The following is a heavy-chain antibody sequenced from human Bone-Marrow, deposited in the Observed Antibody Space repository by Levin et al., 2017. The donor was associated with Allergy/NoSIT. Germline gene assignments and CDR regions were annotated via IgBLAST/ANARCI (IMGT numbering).Heavy chain of an antibody. V-gene: IGHV4-4*02. CDR3: ARGNSYTWGY. D-gene: IGHD3-16*01. Sequence: SSETLSLTCAVSGGSIDIINWWSWVRQSPGKGLEWIGEIYQTGTTNYNPSLKSRVTLSVDNSKSEVSLRLSSVTAADTAIYYCARGNSYTWGYWGQGTLVTVSS. J-gene: IGHJ4*02. CDR1: GGSIDIINW. CDR2: IYQTGTT.